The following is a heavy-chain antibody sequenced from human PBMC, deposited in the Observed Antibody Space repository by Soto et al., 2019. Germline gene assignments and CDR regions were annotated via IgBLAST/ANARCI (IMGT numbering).Heavy chain of an antibody. D-gene: IGHD3-3*01. J-gene: IGHJ5*02. V-gene: IGHV4-31*03. CDR2: IYYSGST. CDR3: ARVLEDYDFWSGYAYSKFDP. Sequence: QVQLQESGPGLVKPSQTLSLTCTVSGGSISSGGYYWSWIRQHPGKGLEWIGYIYYSGSTYYNPSLKSRVTRSVDACKNQFTLKLSSVTGADTAVYYCARVLEDYDFWSGYAYSKFDPWGQGALVTVFS. CDR1: GGSISSGGYY.